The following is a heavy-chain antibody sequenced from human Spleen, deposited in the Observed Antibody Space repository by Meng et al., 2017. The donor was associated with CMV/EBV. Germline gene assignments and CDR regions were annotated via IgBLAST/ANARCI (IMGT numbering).Heavy chain of an antibody. V-gene: IGHV3-23*01. Sequence: AQLLGSGGGFVQPGGSLILSWSASGFTFSSYAMSWVRQAPGKGLEWVSAISGSGGSTYYADSVKGRFTISRDNSKNTLYLQMNSLRAEDTAVYYCAKIRPYVWGGARYYFDYWGQGTLVTVSS. D-gene: IGHD3-16*01. CDR2: ISGSGGST. CDR3: AKIRPYVWGGARYYFDY. J-gene: IGHJ4*02. CDR1: GFTFSSYA.